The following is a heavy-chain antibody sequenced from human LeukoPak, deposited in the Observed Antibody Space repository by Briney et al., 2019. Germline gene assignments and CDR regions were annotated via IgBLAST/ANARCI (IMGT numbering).Heavy chain of an antibody. J-gene: IGHJ4*02. CDR1: GFTFNTYW. Sequence: GGSLRLSCAASGFTFNTYWMHWVRQAPGKGLVWVSRINNDGSDMSYADSVKGRFTISRDNAKNTLYLQMNSLRVEDTAVYYCARVFHLIDHWGQGTLVTVSS. CDR2: INNDGSDM. V-gene: IGHV3-74*01. CDR3: ARVFHLIDH.